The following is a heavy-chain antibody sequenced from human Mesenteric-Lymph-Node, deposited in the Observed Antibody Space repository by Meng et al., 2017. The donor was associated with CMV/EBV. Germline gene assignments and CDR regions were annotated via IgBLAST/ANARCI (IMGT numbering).Heavy chain of an antibody. CDR2: IFYSGST. CDR3: ASFHSSSWNYDY. V-gene: IGHV4-61*08. D-gene: IGHD6-13*01. Sequence: SETLSLTCTVSGGSISSGGYYWSWIRQHPGKGLEWIGYIFYSGSTTYNPNLKSRVTMSVDTSKNQFSLKLSSVTAADTAVYYCASFHSSSWNYDYWGQGTLVTVSS. CDR1: GGSISSGGYY. J-gene: IGHJ4*02.